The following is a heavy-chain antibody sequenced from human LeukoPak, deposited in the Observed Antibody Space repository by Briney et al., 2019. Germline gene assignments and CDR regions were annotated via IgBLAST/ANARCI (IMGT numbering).Heavy chain of an antibody. D-gene: IGHD3-3*01. J-gene: IGHJ5*02. CDR3: ARHGDFWDGRNWFDP. V-gene: IGHV4-4*09. CDR2: IYTSGTT. CDR1: GGSISSFY. Sequence: PSETLSLTCNVSGGSISSFYLSWIRQPPGKGLEWIGYIYTSGTTKYNPSLKSRLTMSVDTSNSQFLLKLSSVTAADTAVYYCARHGDFWDGRNWFDPWGQGTLVTVSS.